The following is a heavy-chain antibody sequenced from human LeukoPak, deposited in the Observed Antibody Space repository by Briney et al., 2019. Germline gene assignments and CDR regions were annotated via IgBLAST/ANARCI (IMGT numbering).Heavy chain of an antibody. CDR3: ARDRSDFSLLYHYFYMDV. CDR2: IKEDGSEK. CDR1: GFTFSNHG. Sequence: GGTLRLSCAASGFTFSNHGMNWVRQAPGKGLECVANIKEDGSEKYYVDSVKGRFTISRDSVRHSLYPQMNSLRDEDTAIYYCARDRSDFSLLYHYFYMDVWGKGTTVTVSS. V-gene: IGHV3-7*01. J-gene: IGHJ6*03. D-gene: IGHD3-3*01.